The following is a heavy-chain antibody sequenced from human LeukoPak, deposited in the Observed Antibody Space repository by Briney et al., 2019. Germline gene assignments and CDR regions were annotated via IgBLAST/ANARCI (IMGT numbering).Heavy chain of an antibody. CDR3: TPYQSASGWYGLY. CDR2: IKSKADAETT. CDR1: GFTFSHAW. V-gene: IGHV3-15*01. Sequence: GGSLRLSCAGSGFTFSHAWMSWVRQTPGKGLEWLGRIKSKADAETTGYAAPVKGRFTISRDDSKNTLFLQMNSLKTEDTAVYYCTPYQSASGWYGLYWGQGTLITVSS. D-gene: IGHD6-19*01. J-gene: IGHJ4*02.